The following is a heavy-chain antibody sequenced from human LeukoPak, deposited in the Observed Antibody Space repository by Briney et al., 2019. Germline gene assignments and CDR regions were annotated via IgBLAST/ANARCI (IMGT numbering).Heavy chain of an antibody. J-gene: IGHJ3*02. CDR1: GFTFSSYW. Sequence: GGSLRLSCAASGFTFSSYWMSWVRQAPGKGLEWVANIKQDGSEKYYVDSVKGRFTISRDNAKNSPYLQMNSLRAEDTAVYYCARVGVSDAFDIWGQGTMVTVSS. V-gene: IGHV3-7*01. CDR2: IKQDGSEK. D-gene: IGHD3-16*01. CDR3: ARVGVSDAFDI.